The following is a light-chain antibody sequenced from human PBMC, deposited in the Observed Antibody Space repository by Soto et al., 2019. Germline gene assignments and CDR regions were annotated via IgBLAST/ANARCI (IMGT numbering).Light chain of an antibody. V-gene: IGLV1-51*01. Sequence: QSVLMNPPSVTAAPGHEGTISSPENRSNIGKNHVSWYQQLPGTAPKLLIYDSDKRPSGIPDRFSGSRSGTSATLGITGLQTGDEADYYCATWDSSLSAGVFGGGTKVTVL. CDR1: RSNIGKNH. CDR2: DSD. CDR3: ATWDSSLSAGV. J-gene: IGLJ2*01.